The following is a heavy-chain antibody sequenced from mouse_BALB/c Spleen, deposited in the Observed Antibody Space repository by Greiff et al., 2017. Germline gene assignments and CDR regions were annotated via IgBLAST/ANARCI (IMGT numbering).Heavy chain of an antibody. Sequence: EVKLVESGGGLVKPGGSLKLSCAASGFTFSSYTMSWVRQTPEKRLEWVATISSGGSYTYYPDSVKGRFTISRDNAKNTLYLQMSSLKSEDTAMYYCTREENYYGSSYWYFDVWGAGTTVTVSS. CDR1: GFTFSSYT. CDR3: TREENYYGSSYWYFDV. V-gene: IGHV5-6-4*01. D-gene: IGHD1-1*01. CDR2: ISSGGSYT. J-gene: IGHJ1*01.